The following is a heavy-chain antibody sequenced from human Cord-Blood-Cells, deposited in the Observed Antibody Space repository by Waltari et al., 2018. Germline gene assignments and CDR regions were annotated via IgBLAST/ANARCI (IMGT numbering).Heavy chain of an antibody. CDR2: IIPILGIA. CDR1: VATFTTDT. V-gene: IGHV1-69*02. CDR3: ARKNLDGDAFDI. J-gene: IGHJ3*02. Sequence: QVQLVQSGVEVNKPGSPVKVSCTSCVATFTTDTIIWIGQAPGQGLEWMGRIIPILGIANYAQKFQGRVTITADKSTSTAYMELSSLRSEDTAVYYCARKNLDGDAFDIWGQGTMVTVSS. D-gene: IGHD1-7*01.